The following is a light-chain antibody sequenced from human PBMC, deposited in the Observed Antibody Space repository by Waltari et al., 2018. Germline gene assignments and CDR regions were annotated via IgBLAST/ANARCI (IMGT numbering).Light chain of an antibody. J-gene: IGKJ2*01. CDR3: HQYNDGPPFN. Sequence: EIVMTQSPATLSVSPGERALLSCRASQSVTTNLAWYQQKPGQAPRLLIYGASTRATDIPARFSGSGSGTEFTLTISSLQSEDFAVYYCHQYNDGPPFNFGQGTKLEIK. CDR2: GAS. V-gene: IGKV3-15*01. CDR1: QSVTTN.